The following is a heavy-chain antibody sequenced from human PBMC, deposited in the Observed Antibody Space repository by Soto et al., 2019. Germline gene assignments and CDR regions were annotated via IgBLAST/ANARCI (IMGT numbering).Heavy chain of an antibody. CDR2: IYWDDDK. V-gene: IGHV2-5*02. D-gene: IGHD6-19*01. Sequence: QITLKESGPTLVKPTQTLTLTCTFSGVSLSTSGVGVGWIRQPPGKALEWLALIYWDDDKRYSPSLKSRLTITKDTTKNYVVLTMTNMDPVETDTYYCAHRLDTGYSSGWHFDYLGQGTLGTVSS. CDR3: AHRLDTGYSSGWHFDY. J-gene: IGHJ4*02. CDR1: GVSLSTSGVG.